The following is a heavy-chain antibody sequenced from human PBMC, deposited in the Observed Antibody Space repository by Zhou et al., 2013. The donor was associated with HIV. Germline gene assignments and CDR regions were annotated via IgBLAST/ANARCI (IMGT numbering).Heavy chain of an antibody. Sequence: QVQLVQSGAEVKKPGASVKVSCKASGYTFTSYDINWVRQATGQGLEWMGWMNPNSGNTGYAQKFQGRVTITRNTSISTAYMELSSLRSEDTAVYYCARGAHSSGDYYYYYMDVVGQRDHGPPSP. J-gene: IGHJ6*03. CDR2: MNPNSGNT. CDR1: GYTFTSYD. CDR3: ARGAHSSGDYYYYYMDV. D-gene: IGHD6-19*01. V-gene: IGHV1-8*03.